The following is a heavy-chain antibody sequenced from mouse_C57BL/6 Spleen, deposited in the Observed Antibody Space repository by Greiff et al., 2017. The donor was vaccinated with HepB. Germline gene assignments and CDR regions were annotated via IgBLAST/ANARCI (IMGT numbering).Heavy chain of an antibody. D-gene: IGHD4-1*01. CDR2: ISNGGGST. CDR1: GFTFSDYY. J-gene: IGHJ3*01. V-gene: IGHV5-12*01. CDR3: ARHNWDVGFAY. Sequence: EVNLVESGGGLVQPGGSLKLSCAASGFTFSDYYMYWVRQTPEKRLEWVAYISNGGGSTYYPDTVKGRFTISRDNAKNTLYLQMSRLKSEDTAMYYCARHNWDVGFAYWGQGTLVTVSA.